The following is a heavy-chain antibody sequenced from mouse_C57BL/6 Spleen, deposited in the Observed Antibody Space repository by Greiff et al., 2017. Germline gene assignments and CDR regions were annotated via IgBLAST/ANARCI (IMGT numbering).Heavy chain of an antibody. J-gene: IGHJ4*01. CDR2: IDPEDGET. CDR1: GFNIKDYY. Sequence: VQLQQSGAELVKPGASVKLSCTASGFNIKDYYMPWVKQRTEQGLEWIGRIDPEDGETKYAPKFQGKATITADTSSNTAYLQLRSLTSEDTAVYYCARGTLITTVVATSYYAMDYWGKGTSVTVSS. CDR3: ARGTLITTVVATSYYAMDY. V-gene: IGHV14-2*01. D-gene: IGHD1-1*01.